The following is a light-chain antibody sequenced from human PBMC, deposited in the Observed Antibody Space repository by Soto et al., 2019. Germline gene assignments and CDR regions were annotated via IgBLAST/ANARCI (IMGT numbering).Light chain of an antibody. CDR2: SHN. CDR1: SSNIGSNT. CDR3: AAWDGSLNGYV. V-gene: IGLV1-44*01. J-gene: IGLJ1*01. Sequence: QSALTQPPSASGAPGQRVTVSCSGSSSNIGSNTVNWYRQVPGTAPKLLIYSHNQRPSGVPDGFSGSKSGTSASLAISGLQSEDEADYCCAAWDGSLNGYVFGPGTKVTVL.